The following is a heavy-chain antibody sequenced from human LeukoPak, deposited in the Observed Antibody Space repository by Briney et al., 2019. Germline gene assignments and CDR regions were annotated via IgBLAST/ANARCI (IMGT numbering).Heavy chain of an antibody. J-gene: IGHJ6*01. D-gene: IGHD2-15*01. V-gene: IGHV3-21*01. Sequence: PGGSLRLSCAASGFTFSSYTMNWVRQAPGKGLEWVSYISSSRSYIYYADSVKGRFTISRDNAENSLYLQMNSLRAEDTAVYYCARGSEGYCSGGGCYYSMDVWGQGTTVTVSS. CDR1: GFTFSSYT. CDR2: ISSSRSYI. CDR3: ARGSEGYCSGGGCYYSMDV.